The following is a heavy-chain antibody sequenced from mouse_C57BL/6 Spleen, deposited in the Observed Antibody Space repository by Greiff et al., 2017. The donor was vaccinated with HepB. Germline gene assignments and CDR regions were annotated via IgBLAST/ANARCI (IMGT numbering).Heavy chain of an antibody. D-gene: IGHD1-1*01. CDR1: GYTFTSYW. Sequence: VQLQQSGAELVKPGASVKLSCKASGYTFTSYWMQWVKQRPGQGLEWIGEIDPSDSYTNYNQKFKGKATLTVDTSSSTAYMQLSSLTSEDSAVYYCARSIYYSTRCAYWGQGTLDTVSA. CDR3: ARSIYYSTRCAY. CDR2: IDPSDSYT. V-gene: IGHV1-50*01. J-gene: IGHJ3*01.